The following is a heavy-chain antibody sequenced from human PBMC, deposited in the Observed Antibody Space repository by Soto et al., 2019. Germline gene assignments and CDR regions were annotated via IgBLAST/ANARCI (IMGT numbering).Heavy chain of an antibody. D-gene: IGHD6-19*01. CDR1: GGSISSSSYY. CDR3: ARHFFGVAVAALKGPFDY. V-gene: IGHV4-39*01. Sequence: QLQLQESGPGLVKPSETLSLTCTVSGGSISSSSYYWGWIRQPPGKGLEWIGSIYYSGSTYYNPSLKSRVTISVDTSKNQFSLKLSSVTAADTAVYYCARHFFGVAVAALKGPFDYWGQGTLVTVSS. J-gene: IGHJ4*02. CDR2: IYYSGST.